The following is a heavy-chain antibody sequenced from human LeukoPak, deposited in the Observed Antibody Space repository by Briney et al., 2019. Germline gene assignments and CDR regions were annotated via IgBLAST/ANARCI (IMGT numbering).Heavy chain of an antibody. D-gene: IGHD3-22*01. Sequence: SETLPLTCTVSGGSINGHFWTWIRQPPGKGLEWIAFIHYTGRIRYNPSLQSRATISLDRSESRFSLKLTSVTAADSAVYYCARLLDNDSSGDPDTFDLWGQGTVVIVSS. V-gene: IGHV4-59*11. CDR3: ARLLDNDSSGDPDTFDL. CDR2: IHYTGRI. J-gene: IGHJ3*01. CDR1: GGSINGHF.